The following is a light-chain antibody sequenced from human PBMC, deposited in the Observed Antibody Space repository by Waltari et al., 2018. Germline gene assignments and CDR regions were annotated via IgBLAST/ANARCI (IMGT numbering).Light chain of an antibody. CDR1: SSNIGAGYD. Sequence: QSVLTQPPSVSGAPGQRVTISCTGSSSNIGAGYDVHWYQHLPGTAPKLRIYVNTNRPAGVPDRFAGSRAGTSASLAITGLRAEDEADYYCQSYDSSLSGRVFGGGTKVTVL. CDR3: QSYDSSLSGRV. CDR2: VNT. J-gene: IGLJ2*01. V-gene: IGLV1-40*01.